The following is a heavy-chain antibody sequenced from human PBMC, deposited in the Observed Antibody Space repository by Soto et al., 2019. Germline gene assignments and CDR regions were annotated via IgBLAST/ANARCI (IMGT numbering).Heavy chain of an antibody. CDR3: VRGGNPYHYATSGPGTFDK. CDR1: GDSVSGGDSY. D-gene: IGHD3-22*01. CDR2: TSFSGYT. V-gene: IGHV4-30-4*01. Sequence: QVQLQESGPGLVKPSQTLSLTCTVSGDSVSGGDSYWSWIRQPPGKALEWIGYTSFSGYTSYTPSLKSRVTISVDMSTSKFSRRLTSVTAADTAIYYCVRGGNPYHYATSGPGTFDKWGQGTLVSVSS. J-gene: IGHJ4*02.